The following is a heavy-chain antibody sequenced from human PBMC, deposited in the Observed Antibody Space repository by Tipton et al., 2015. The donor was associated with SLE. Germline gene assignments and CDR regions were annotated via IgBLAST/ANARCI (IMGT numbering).Heavy chain of an antibody. CDR1: GFTVSSNY. Sequence: VQLVQSGGGLVQPGGSLRLSCAASGFTVSSNYMSWVRQAPGKGLEWVSVIYSGGSTYYADSVKGRFTISRHNSKNTLYLQMNSLRAEDTAVYYCARDWGGHYGLQDAFDIWGQGTMVTVSS. J-gene: IGHJ3*02. CDR3: ARDWGGHYGLQDAFDI. CDR2: IYSGGST. V-gene: IGHV3-53*04. D-gene: IGHD4-17*01.